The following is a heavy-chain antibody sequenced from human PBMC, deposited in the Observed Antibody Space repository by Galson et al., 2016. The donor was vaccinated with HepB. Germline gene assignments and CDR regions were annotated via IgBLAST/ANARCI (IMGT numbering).Heavy chain of an antibody. J-gene: IGHJ4*02. CDR3: ARRGINWGFFDY. CDR2: ISPSGDNT. D-gene: IGHD7-27*01. V-gene: IGHV3-23*01. CDR1: GFTFNNHA. Sequence: SLRLSCAASGFTFNNHAMNWVRQAPGEGLEWVSTISPSGDNTYYADSVKSRFTISRDISKNTLYLQMNSLRADDTALYYCARRGINWGFFDYWGQGTLVTVSS.